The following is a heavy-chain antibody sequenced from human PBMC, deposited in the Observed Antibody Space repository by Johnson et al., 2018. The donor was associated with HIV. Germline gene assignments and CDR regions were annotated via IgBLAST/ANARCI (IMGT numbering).Heavy chain of an antibody. J-gene: IGHJ3*02. Sequence: VQLVESGGGVTQPGRSLRLSCAASGFTFSSYAMHWVRQAPGTGLEYVSAISSNGGSPYYANSVKGRFTISRDNSKNTLYLQMGSLRAEDMAVYYCASPILFDSSGATDAFDIWGQGTMVTVSS. D-gene: IGHD3-22*01. CDR3: ASPILFDSSGATDAFDI. CDR1: GFTFSSYA. V-gene: IGHV3-64*01. CDR2: ISSNGGSP.